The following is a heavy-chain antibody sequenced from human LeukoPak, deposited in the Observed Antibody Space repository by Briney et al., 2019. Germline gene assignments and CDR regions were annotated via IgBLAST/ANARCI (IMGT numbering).Heavy chain of an antibody. CDR2: IYYSGST. CDR1: GGSISSSSYY. D-gene: IGHD4-17*01. CDR3: ARVVYGDYVSFYFDY. J-gene: IGHJ4*02. Sequence: SETLSLTCTVSGGSISSSSYYWGWIRRPPGKGLEWIGSIYYSGSTYYNPSLKSRVTISVDTSKNQFSLKLSSVTAADTAVYYCARVVYGDYVSFYFDYWGQGTLVTVSS. V-gene: IGHV4-39*07.